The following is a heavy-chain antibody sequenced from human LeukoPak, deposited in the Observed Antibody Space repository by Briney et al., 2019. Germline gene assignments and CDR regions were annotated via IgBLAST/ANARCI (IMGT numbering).Heavy chain of an antibody. CDR1: GGSFSGYC. Sequence: SETLSLTCAVYGGSFSGYCWSWIRQPPGKGLEWIGEINHSGSTNYNPSLKSRVTISVDTSKNQFSLKLSSVTAADTAVYYCARPPYSSSPSAYFDYWGQGTLVTVSS. V-gene: IGHV4-34*01. D-gene: IGHD6-13*01. CDR2: INHSGST. J-gene: IGHJ4*02. CDR3: ARPPYSSSPSAYFDY.